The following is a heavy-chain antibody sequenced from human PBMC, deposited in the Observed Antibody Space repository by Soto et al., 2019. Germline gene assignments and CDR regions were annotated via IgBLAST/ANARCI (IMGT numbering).Heavy chain of an antibody. Sequence: QITLKESGPTLVKPTQTLTLTCTFSGFSLSTSGVAVGWSRQPPGKALEWLALIYWDDEKRYSPSLKSRLTITKDTSKHQVVLKMTNMDPVDTATYYCAHRRVTVTPCDYWGQGTLVTVSS. CDR3: AHRRVTVTPCDY. V-gene: IGHV2-5*02. D-gene: IGHD4-17*01. CDR2: IYWDDEK. CDR1: GFSLSTSGVA. J-gene: IGHJ4*02.